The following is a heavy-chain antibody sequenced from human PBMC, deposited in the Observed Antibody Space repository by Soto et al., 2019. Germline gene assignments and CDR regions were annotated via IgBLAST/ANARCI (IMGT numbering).Heavy chain of an antibody. V-gene: IGHV1-69*13. Sequence: SVKVSCKASGGTFSSYAISWVRQAPGQGLEWMGGIIPIFGTANYAQKFQGRVTITADESTSTAYMELSSLRSEDTAVYYCARSDPATYYDFWSVFRSLYYYYGMDVWGQGTTVTVSS. D-gene: IGHD3-3*01. CDR1: GGTFSSYA. CDR3: ARSDPATYYDFWSVFRSLYYYYGMDV. J-gene: IGHJ6*02. CDR2: IIPIFGTA.